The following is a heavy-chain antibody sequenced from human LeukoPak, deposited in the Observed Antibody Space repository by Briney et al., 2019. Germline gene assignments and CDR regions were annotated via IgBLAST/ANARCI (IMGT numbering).Heavy chain of an antibody. CDR3: ARDLLDDYSNYYNWFGP. D-gene: IGHD4-11*01. Sequence: AASVKVSCKASGGTFSSYAISWVRQAPGQGLEWMGGIIPIFGTANYAQKFQGRVTITTDESTSTAYMELSSLRSEDTAVYYCARDLLDDYSNYYNWFGPWGQGTLVTVSS. CDR2: IIPIFGTA. J-gene: IGHJ5*02. CDR1: GGTFSSYA. V-gene: IGHV1-69*05.